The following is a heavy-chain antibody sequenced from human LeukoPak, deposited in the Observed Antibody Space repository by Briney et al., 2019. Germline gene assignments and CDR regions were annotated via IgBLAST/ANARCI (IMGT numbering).Heavy chain of an antibody. D-gene: IGHD5-24*01. CDR1: GFTFSSYG. J-gene: IGHJ4*02. V-gene: IGHV3-30*02. Sequence: TGGSLRLSCAASGFTFSSYGMHWVRQAPGKGLEWVAFIRYDGSNKYYADSVKGRFTISRDNSKNTLYLRMNSLRAEDTAVYYCAKEGGRWLQFHYFDYWGQGTLVTVSS. CDR3: AKEGGRWLQFHYFDY. CDR2: IRYDGSNK.